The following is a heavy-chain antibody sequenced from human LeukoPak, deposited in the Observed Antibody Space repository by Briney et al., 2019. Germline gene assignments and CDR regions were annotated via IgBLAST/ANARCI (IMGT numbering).Heavy chain of an antibody. CDR2: IYHSGST. Sequence: PSQTLSLTCTVSGGSISSGGYYWSWIRQPPGKGLEWIGYIYHSGSTYYNPSLKSRVTISVDRSKNQFSLKLSSVTAADTAVYYCARVVVGTSGDDAFDIWGQGTMVTVSS. J-gene: IGHJ3*02. CDR1: GGSISSGGYY. V-gene: IGHV4-30-2*01. CDR3: ARVVVGTSGDDAFDI. D-gene: IGHD2-15*01.